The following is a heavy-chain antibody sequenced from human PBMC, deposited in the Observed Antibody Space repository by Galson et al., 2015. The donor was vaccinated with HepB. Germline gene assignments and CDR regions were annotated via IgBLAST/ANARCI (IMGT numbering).Heavy chain of an antibody. V-gene: IGHV3-23*01. CDR3: TLLQEHL. CDR1: GFTFSRYA. Sequence: SLRLSCAASGFTFSRYAMNWVRQAPGRGLEWISSITGPGGGTYSADSVKGRFTISRDNSRNTLFLHIDSLHQGPIGPPPGTLLQEHLWG. J-gene: IGHJ6*01. CDR2: ITGPGGGT.